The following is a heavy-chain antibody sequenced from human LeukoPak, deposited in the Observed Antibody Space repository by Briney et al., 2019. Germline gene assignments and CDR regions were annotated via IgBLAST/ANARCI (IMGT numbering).Heavy chain of an antibody. CDR3: ASQLPSANWGPPYYFDY. Sequence: SVKVSCKASGGTFSSYAISWVRQAPGQGLEWMGGIIPIFGTANYAQKFQGRVTITADESTSTAYMELSSLRSEDTAVYYCASQLPSANWGPPYYFDYWGQGTLVTVSS. D-gene: IGHD7-27*01. J-gene: IGHJ4*02. V-gene: IGHV1-69*13. CDR2: IIPIFGTA. CDR1: GGTFSSYA.